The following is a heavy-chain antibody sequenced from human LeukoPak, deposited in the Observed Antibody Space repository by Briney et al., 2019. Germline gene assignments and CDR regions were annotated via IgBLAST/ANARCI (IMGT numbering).Heavy chain of an antibody. CDR2: IYSGGST. CDR1: GLTVSSNY. CDR3: ARVFMPGEFDP. J-gene: IGHJ5*02. Sequence: PGGSLRLSCAASGLTVSSNYMSWVRQAPGKGLEWVSLIYSGGSTYYSDSVKGRFNISRENSKNTLYLQLNSLRAEDTAVYYCARVFMPGEFDPWGQGTLVTVSS. V-gene: IGHV3-53*01. D-gene: IGHD3-16*01.